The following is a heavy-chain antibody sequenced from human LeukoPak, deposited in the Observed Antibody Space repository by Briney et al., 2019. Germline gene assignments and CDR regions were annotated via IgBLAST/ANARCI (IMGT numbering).Heavy chain of an antibody. J-gene: IGHJ4*02. CDR3: AREWLHRHYYFDY. CDR1: GFTFSTYS. CDR2: ISSSLNTI. Sequence: GGSLRLSCAASGFTFSTYSMHWVRQAPGKGLEWVSYISSSLNTISYADSVKGRFTISRDNAKNSLYLQMNSLRAEDTAVYYCAREWLHRHYYFDYWGQGTLVTVSS. V-gene: IGHV3-48*04. D-gene: IGHD5-24*01.